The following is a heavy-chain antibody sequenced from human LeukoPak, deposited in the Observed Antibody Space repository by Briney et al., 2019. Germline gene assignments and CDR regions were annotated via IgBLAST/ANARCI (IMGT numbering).Heavy chain of an antibody. CDR3: ARGPRAAADDY. Sequence: ASVKVSCKASGYTFTSYDINWVRQATGQGLEWMGWMNPNSGNTGYAQKFQDRVTITRDTSASTAYMELTNLTSEDTAVYYCARGPRAAADDYWGQGSLVTVSS. D-gene: IGHD6-13*01. CDR2: MNPNSGNT. J-gene: IGHJ4*02. V-gene: IGHV1-8*01. CDR1: GYTFTSYD.